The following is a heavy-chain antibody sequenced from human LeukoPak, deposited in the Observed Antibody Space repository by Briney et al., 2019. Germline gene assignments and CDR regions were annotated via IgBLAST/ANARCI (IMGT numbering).Heavy chain of an antibody. Sequence: PGGSLRLSCAASGFTFSSYGMSWVRQAPGKGLEWVSAISGSGGSTYYADSVKGRFTISRDNSKNTLYLQMNSLRAEDTAVYYCAKRYGDYVGWRYYFDYWGQGTLVTVSS. CDR2: ISGSGGST. D-gene: IGHD4-17*01. CDR1: GFTFSSYG. CDR3: AKRYGDYVGWRYYFDY. V-gene: IGHV3-23*01. J-gene: IGHJ4*02.